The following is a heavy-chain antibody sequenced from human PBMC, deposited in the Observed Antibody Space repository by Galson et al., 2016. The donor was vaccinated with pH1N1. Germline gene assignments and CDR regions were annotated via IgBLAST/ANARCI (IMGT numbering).Heavy chain of an antibody. V-gene: IGHV4-30-4*01. CDR2: IYYSGTT. CDR1: GGSMNRADYY. CDR3: ARGEGIRYYCSGMDV. Sequence: TLSLTCTVSGGSMNRADYYWSWIRQPPGKGLEWIGYIYYSGTTYSSTSLKSRLSMSVDMSTNQFSLTLNSVTAADTAVYYCARGEGIRYYCSGMDVWGQGTTVTVFS. D-gene: IGHD3-16*01. J-gene: IGHJ6*02.